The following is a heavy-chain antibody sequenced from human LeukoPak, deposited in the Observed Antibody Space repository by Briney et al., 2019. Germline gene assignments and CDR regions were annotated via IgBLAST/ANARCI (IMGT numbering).Heavy chain of an antibody. D-gene: IGHD5-12*01. CDR2: INHSGST. Sequence: PSETPSLTCAVYGGTFSGYYWSWILQPPGKGLEWIGEINHSGSTNYNPSLKSRVTISVDTSKNQFSLKLSSVTAADTAVYYCARSPYPGLRRRYFDYWGQGTLVTVSS. CDR1: GGTFSGYY. CDR3: ARSPYPGLRRRYFDY. V-gene: IGHV4-34*01. J-gene: IGHJ4*02.